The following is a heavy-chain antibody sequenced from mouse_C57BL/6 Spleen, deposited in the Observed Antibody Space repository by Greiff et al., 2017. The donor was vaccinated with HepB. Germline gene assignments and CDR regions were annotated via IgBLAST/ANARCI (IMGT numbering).Heavy chain of an antibody. CDR1: GYSFTGYY. J-gene: IGHJ2*01. D-gene: IGHD1-1*01. V-gene: IGHV1-42*01. CDR2: INPSTGGT. CDR3: ARSGGTVVANYFDY. Sequence: EVQLQQSGPELVKPGASVKISCKASGYSFTGYYMNWVKQSPEKSLEWIGEINPSTGGTTHNQKFKAKATLTVDKSSSTAYMQLKSLTSEDSAVYYCARSGGTVVANYFDYWGQGTTLTVSS.